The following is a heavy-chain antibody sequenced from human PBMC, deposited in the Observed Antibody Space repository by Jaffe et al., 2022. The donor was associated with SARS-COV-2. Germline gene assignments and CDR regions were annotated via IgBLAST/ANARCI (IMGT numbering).Heavy chain of an antibody. D-gene: IGHD6-19*01. Sequence: QVQLQESGPGLVKPSQTVSLTCTVSGDSMSLGDKFWTWIRQPAGKGLEWVGRISSSGATNFNPSLKSRVTMSVDTSKNQFSLRLTSVTAADTAVYYCAREDQWLIRDEDAFDVWGQGTLVTVSS. CDR3: AREDQWLIRDEDAFDV. CDR2: ISSSGAT. J-gene: IGHJ3*01. CDR1: GDSMSLGDKF. V-gene: IGHV4-61*02.